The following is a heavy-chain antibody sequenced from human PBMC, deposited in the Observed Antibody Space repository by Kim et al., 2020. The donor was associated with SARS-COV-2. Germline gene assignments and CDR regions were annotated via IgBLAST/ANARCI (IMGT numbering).Heavy chain of an antibody. J-gene: IGHJ4*02. D-gene: IGHD3-9*01. CDR2: ISSSSSYT. CDR3: ARGVEYYDILTGYYTRGFDY. CDR1: GFTFSDYY. Sequence: GGSLRLSCAASGFTFSDYYMSWIRQAPGKGLEWVSYISSSSSYTNYADSVKGRFTISRDNAKNSLYLQMNSLRAEDTAVYYCARGVEYYDILTGYYTRGFDYWGQGTLVTVSS. V-gene: IGHV3-11*06.